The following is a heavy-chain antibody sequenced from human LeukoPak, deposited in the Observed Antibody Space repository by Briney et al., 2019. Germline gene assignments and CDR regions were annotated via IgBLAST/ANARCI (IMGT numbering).Heavy chain of an antibody. CDR2: IYYSGST. V-gene: IGHV4-39*01. CDR3: ARQDRLGSPEPYFDY. CDR1: GGSISSSSYY. D-gene: IGHD1-14*01. Sequence: SETLSLTCTVSGGSISSSSYYWGWIRQPPGKGLEWIGSIYYSGSTYYNPSLKSRVTISVDTSKNQFSLKPSSVTAADTAVYYCARQDRLGSPEPYFDYWGQGTLVTVSS. J-gene: IGHJ4*02.